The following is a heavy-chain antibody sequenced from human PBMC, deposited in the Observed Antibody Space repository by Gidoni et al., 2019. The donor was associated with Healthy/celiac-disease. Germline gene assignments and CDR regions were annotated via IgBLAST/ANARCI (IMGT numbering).Heavy chain of an antibody. V-gene: IGHV1-2*04. J-gene: IGHJ6*02. CDR1: GYTFTGYY. CDR2: INPKRGGK. D-gene: IGHD1-20*01. CDR3: ARDNWRSGHSRLNRTFYYYYGMDV. Sequence: QVQLVQSGAEVKKPGASVKVSCKASGYTFTGYYMHWVRQAPGQGLEWMGWINPKRGGKNYAQKFQGWVTMTRDTSISTAYMELSRLRSDETAVYYCARDNWRSGHSRLNRTFYYYYGMDVWGQGTTVTVSS.